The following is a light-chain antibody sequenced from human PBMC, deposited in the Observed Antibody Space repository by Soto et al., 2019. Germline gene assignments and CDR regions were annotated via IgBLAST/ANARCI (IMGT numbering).Light chain of an antibody. V-gene: IGLV2-14*03. CDR3: ASYASSNTVL. J-gene: IGLJ2*01. CDR1: SSDIGGYNY. CDR2: DVS. Sequence: QSVLTQPASVSGSPGQSITISCTGTSSDIGGYNYVSWYQQHPGKAPKLMIYDVSDRPSGVSNRFSGSKSGNTASLTISGLQAEDEADYCCASYASSNTVLFGGGTKVTVL.